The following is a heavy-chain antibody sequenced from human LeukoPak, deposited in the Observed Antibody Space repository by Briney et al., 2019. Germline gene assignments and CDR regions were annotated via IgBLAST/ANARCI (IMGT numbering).Heavy chain of an antibody. D-gene: IGHD4-17*01. J-gene: IGHJ4*02. CDR1: GFTFSSYG. CDR3: AKVLRYGDYGGFDF. Sequence: GGSLRLSCAASGFTFSSYGMHWVRQAPGKGLEWVAVISYDGSNKYYADSVKGRFTISRDNSKNTPYLQMNSLRAEDTAVYWCAKVLRYGDYGGFDFWGQESLVTVSS. V-gene: IGHV3-30*18. CDR2: ISYDGSNK.